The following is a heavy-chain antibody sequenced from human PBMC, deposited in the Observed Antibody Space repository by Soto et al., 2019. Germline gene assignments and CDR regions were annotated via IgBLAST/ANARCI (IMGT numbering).Heavy chain of an antibody. J-gene: IGHJ5*02. D-gene: IGHD1-26*01. CDR2: ISYDGSNK. CDR3: ARASGGSHGGWFDP. Sequence: GGSLRLSCAASGFTFSSYAMHWVRQAPGKGLGWVAVISYDGSNKYYADSVKGRFTISRDNSKNTLYLQMNSLRAEDTAVYYCARASGGSHGGWFDPRGQGTLVTVSS. V-gene: IGHV3-30-3*01. CDR1: GFTFSSYA.